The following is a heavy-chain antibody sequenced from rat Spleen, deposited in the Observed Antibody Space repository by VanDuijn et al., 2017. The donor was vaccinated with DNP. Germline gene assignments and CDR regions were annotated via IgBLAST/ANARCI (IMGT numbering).Heavy chain of an antibody. CDR2: ISYSANT. J-gene: IGHJ2*01. Sequence: EVQLQESGPGLVKPSQSLSLTCSVTGFSITSNYWGWIRKFPGNKMEWMGYISYSANTSYNPSLKSRISITRDTSKNQFFLHLNSVTTEDTATYYCARWSRYFDYWGQGVMVTVSS. CDR1: GFSITSNY. V-gene: IGHV3-1*01. CDR3: ARWSRYFDY.